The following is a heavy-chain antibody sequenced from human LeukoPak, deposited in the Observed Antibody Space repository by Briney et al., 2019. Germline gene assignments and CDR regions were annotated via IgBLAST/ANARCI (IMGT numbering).Heavy chain of an antibody. CDR3: AREGRQPHYYYGMDV. CDR2: IYYSGST. J-gene: IGHJ6*02. V-gene: IGHV4-30-4*01. Sequence: SQTLSLTCTVYGGSISSGDYYWSWIRQPPGKGLEWIGYIYYSGSTYYNPSLKSRVTISVDTSKNQFSLKLSSVTAADTAVYYCAREGRQPHYYYGMDVWGQGTTVTVSS. CDR1: GGSISSGDYY. D-gene: IGHD2-2*01.